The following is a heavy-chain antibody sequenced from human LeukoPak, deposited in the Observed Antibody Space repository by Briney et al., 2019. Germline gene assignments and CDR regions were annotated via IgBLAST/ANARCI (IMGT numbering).Heavy chain of an antibody. Sequence: LAGGSLRLSCAASGFTFGDYGMSWVRQAPGKGLEWVSGINWNGGSTGYADSVKGRFTISRDNAKNSLYLQMNSLRAEDTALYYCARLDYGSGAFDIWGQGTMVTVSS. D-gene: IGHD3-10*01. CDR1: GFTFGDYG. CDR3: ARLDYGSGAFDI. V-gene: IGHV3-20*04. J-gene: IGHJ3*02. CDR2: INWNGGST.